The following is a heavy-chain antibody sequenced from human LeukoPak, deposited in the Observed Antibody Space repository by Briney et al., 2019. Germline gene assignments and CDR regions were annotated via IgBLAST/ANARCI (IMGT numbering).Heavy chain of an antibody. V-gene: IGHV1-69*04. J-gene: IGHJ4*02. Sequence: VASVKVSCKASGGTFSSYAISWVRQAPGQGLEWMGRIIPILGIANHAQKFQGRVTITADKSTSTAYMELSSLRSEDTAVYYCAREPGLMVRGVIDYWGQGTLVTVSS. CDR3: AREPGLMVRGVIDY. CDR1: GGTFSSYA. CDR2: IIPILGIA. D-gene: IGHD3-10*01.